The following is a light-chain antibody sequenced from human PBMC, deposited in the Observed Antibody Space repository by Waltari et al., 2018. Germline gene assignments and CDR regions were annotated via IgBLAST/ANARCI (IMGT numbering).Light chain of an antibody. J-gene: IGLJ3*02. CDR1: SSDVGSYNR. V-gene: IGLV2-18*02. CDR3: SSYSSITPFV. CDR2: EVN. Sequence: QSALTQPPSVSGSPGQSVTISCTGTSSDVGSYNRVSWYYQPPGTAPKLMIYEVNNRTSGSPVRFSGSKSGNTASLTISGLQAEDEADYYCSSYSSITPFVFGGGTKLTVL.